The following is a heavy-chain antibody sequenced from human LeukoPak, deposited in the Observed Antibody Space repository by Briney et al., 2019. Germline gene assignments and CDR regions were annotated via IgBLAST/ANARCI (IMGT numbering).Heavy chain of an antibody. CDR2: INSDGSST. CDR1: GFTFSSYW. D-gene: IGHD3-3*01. V-gene: IGHV3-74*01. J-gene: IGHJ4*02. CDR3: ARSKYLPSGYANFDY. Sequence: PGGSLRLSCAAPGFTFSSYWMHWVRQAPGKGLVWVSRINSDGSSTSYADSVKGRFTISRDNAKNTLYLQMNSLRAEDTAVYYCARSKYLPSGYANFDYWGQGTLVTVSS.